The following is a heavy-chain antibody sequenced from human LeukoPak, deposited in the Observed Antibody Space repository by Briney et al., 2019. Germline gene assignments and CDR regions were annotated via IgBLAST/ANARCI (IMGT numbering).Heavy chain of an antibody. CDR1: GGSISSYY. D-gene: IGHD6-13*01. CDR2: IYYSGST. CDR3: ARARDSSWDY. Sequence: PSETLSLTCTVSGGSISSYYWSWIRQPPGKGLEWIGYIYYSGSTNYNPSLKSRVTISVDTSKNQFSLKLSSVTAADTAVYYCARARDSSWDYWGQGTLVTVSS. J-gene: IGHJ4*02. V-gene: IGHV4-59*01.